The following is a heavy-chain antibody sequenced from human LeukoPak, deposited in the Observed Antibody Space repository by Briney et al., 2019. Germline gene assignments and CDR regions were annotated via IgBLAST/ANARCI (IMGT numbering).Heavy chain of an antibody. J-gene: IGHJ4*02. Sequence: LRSSTAAVYFSFFSGTIWGGRPPPRGGGGGGLAITGNGGSTYYAESVKGRSTISRDNSKNTLYLQKTSLRAEDTAVYYCAKDLLKRITMIVVVNTVFDYWGQGTLVTVSS. CDR3: AKDLLKRITMIVVVNTVFDY. CDR2: ITGNGGST. CDR1: YFSFFSGT. V-gene: IGHV3-23*01. D-gene: IGHD3-22*01.